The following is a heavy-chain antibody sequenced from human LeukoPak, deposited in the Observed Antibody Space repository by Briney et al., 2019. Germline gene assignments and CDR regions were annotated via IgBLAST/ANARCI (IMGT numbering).Heavy chain of an antibody. V-gene: IGHV3-30-3*01. CDR1: GFTFNNYA. CDR2: ISFDGGNK. J-gene: IGHJ4*02. CDR3: ARDGIVGSPLFKFDY. D-gene: IGHD1-26*01. Sequence: WGSLRLSCAASGFTFNNYAIHWVRQAPGEGLEWVAIISFDGGNKYYADSVKGRFTISRDNSKNTLYLQMNSLRAEDTAVYYCARDGIVGSPLFKFDYWGQGTLVTVSS.